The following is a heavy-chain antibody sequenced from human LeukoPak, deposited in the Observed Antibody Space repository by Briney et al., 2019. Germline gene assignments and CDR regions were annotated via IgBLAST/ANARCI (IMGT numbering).Heavy chain of an antibody. Sequence: PGGSLRLSCAASGFTCSNAWMSWVRQAPGKGLEWVGRIKSKTDGGTTDYAAPVKGRFTISRDDSKNTLYLQMNSLKTEDTAVYYCTTAYYYDSSGYYRNYWGQGTLVTVSS. V-gene: IGHV3-15*01. J-gene: IGHJ4*02. CDR1: GFTCSNAW. CDR3: TTAYYYDSSGYYRNY. CDR2: IKSKTDGGTT. D-gene: IGHD3-22*01.